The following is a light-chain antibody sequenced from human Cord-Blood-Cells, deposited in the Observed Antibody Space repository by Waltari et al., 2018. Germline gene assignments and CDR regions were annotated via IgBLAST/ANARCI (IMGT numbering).Light chain of an antibody. CDR3: SSYTSSSTYV. J-gene: IGLJ1*01. V-gene: IGLV2-14*01. Sequence: QSARTQPAPVSGSSGQSITVSCTGSSSDVGGYTYVSWYQQHPGKAPKLMIYDVSNRPSGVSNRFSGSKSGNTASLTISGLQAEDEADYYCSSYTSSSTYVFGTGTKVTVL. CDR1: SSDVGGYTY. CDR2: DVS.